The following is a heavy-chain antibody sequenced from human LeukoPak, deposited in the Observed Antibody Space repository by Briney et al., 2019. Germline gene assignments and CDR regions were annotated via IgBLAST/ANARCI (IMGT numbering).Heavy chain of an antibody. J-gene: IGHJ4*02. CDR1: GGSISSGDYY. V-gene: IGHV4-30-4*01. CDR2: IYYSGST. Sequence: SETLSLTCTVSGGSISSGDYYWSWIRQPPGKGLEWIGYIYYSGSTYYNPSLKSRVTISVDTSKNQFSLKLSSVTAADTAVYYCARSYSPQNPFDYWGQGTLVTVSS. D-gene: IGHD6-13*01. CDR3: ARSYSPQNPFDY.